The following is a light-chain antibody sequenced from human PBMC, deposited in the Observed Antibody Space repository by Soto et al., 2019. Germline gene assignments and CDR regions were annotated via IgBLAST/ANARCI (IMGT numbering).Light chain of an antibody. CDR3: QQFSSYPYT. CDR1: QDISSA. CDR2: DAS. Sequence: AIQLTQSPSSLSASVGDRVTITCRATQDISSALAWFHQKPGEGPKLLIYDASRLESGVPSRFRGSGAGTDFTRTISGLQPEDFATYYCQQFSSYPYTFGQGTKLEIK. V-gene: IGKV1-13*02. J-gene: IGKJ2*01.